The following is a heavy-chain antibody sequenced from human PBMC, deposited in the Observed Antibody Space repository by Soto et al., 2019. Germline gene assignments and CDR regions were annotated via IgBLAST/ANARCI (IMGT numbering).Heavy chain of an antibody. CDR3: ARTQGYGDSPFDF. CDR1: GGSISSSNW. D-gene: IGHD4-17*01. J-gene: IGHJ4*02. Sequence: LRETLSLTCAVSGGSISSSNWWSWVRQPPGKGLEWIGEIYHRGSPNYNPSLKSRVTMSVDKSKNQFSLKLTSVTAADTAVYYCARTQGYGDSPFDFWGQGALVTVSS. CDR2: IYHRGSP. V-gene: IGHV4-4*03.